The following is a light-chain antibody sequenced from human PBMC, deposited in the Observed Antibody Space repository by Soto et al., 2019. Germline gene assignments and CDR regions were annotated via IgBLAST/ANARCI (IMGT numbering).Light chain of an antibody. V-gene: IGLV2-14*01. CDR1: SSDVGSYNY. CDR2: EVS. J-gene: IGLJ3*02. CDR3: SSYTSISTRV. Sequence: QSALTQPASVSGSPGQSITISCTGTSSDVGSYNYVSRYQQHPGKAPKLMIYEVSNRPSGLSNRFSGSKSGNTASLTISGLQAEDEANYYCSSYTSISTRVFGGGTQLTVL.